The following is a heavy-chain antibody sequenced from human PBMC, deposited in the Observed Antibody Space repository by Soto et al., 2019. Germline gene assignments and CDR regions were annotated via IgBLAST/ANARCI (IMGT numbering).Heavy chain of an antibody. CDR2: IYYSGST. J-gene: IGHJ6*03. D-gene: IGHD3-10*01. V-gene: IGHV4-59*08. Sequence: SETLSLTCAVSGGSISSYYWSWIRQPPGKGLEWMWYIYYSGSTNYNPSLKSGVTISVDTSKNQFSLKLTAVTAADTAVYYCTRLLAYYSYMDVWGKGTTVTVSS. CDR3: TRLLAYYSYMDV. CDR1: GGSISSYY.